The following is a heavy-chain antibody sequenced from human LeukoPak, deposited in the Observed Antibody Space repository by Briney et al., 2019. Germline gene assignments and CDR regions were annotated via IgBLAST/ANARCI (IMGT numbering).Heavy chain of an antibody. D-gene: IGHD2-21*02. CDR3: ARPHSPVTGPFDY. V-gene: IGHV3-48*01. CDR1: GFTFSTYS. J-gene: IGHJ4*02. Sequence: PGGSLRLSCAASGFTFSTYSMNWVRQAPGKGLEWVSYISSSGDAIYYADSVKGRFTISRDNAENSLFLQMNSLRAEDTAVYYCARPHSPVTGPFDYWGQGTLVTVSS. CDR2: ISSSGDAI.